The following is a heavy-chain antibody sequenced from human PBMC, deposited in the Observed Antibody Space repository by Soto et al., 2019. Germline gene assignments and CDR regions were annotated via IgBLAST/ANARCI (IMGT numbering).Heavy chain of an antibody. Sequence: QVQLVQSGAEVKKPGSSVKVSCKASGGTFSSYAISWVRQAPGQGLEWMGGTIPIFGTANYAQKFQGRVTITADKSTSTAYMELSSLRSEDTAVYYCARASYTAMGLYYYYGMDVWGQGTTVTVSS. J-gene: IGHJ6*02. D-gene: IGHD5-18*01. CDR1: GGTFSSYA. CDR2: TIPIFGTA. CDR3: ARASYTAMGLYYYYGMDV. V-gene: IGHV1-69*06.